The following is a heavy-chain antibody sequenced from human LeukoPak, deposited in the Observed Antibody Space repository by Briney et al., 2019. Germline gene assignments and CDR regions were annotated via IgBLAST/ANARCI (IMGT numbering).Heavy chain of an antibody. CDR2: INHSGST. CDR1: GGSFSGYY. CDR3: ARSTYDFWGFDY. D-gene: IGHD3-3*01. Sequence: KPSETLSLTCAVYGGSFSGYYWSWIRQPPGKGLEWIGEINHSGSTNYNPSLKSRVTMSVDTSKNQFSLKLSSVTAADTAVYYCARSTYDFWGFDYWGQGTLVTVSS. V-gene: IGHV4-34*01. J-gene: IGHJ4*02.